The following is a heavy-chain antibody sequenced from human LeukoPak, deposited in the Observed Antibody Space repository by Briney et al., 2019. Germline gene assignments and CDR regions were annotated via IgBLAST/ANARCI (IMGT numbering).Heavy chain of an antibody. CDR2: IRHSDGNT. J-gene: IGHJ4*02. D-gene: IGHD1-1*01. CDR1: GFTFGDYA. CDR3: AKGQETESRLDS. Sequence: GGSLRLSCRASGFTFGDYAMSWFRQAPGKGLEWVSGIRHSDGNTYYADSVKGRFTISSDKSKNILFLQMNSLRAEDTALYYCAKGQETESRLDSWGQGTLVTVSS. V-gene: IGHV3-23*01.